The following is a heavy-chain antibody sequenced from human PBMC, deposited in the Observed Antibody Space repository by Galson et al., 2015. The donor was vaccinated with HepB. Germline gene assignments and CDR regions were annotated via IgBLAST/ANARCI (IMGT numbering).Heavy chain of an antibody. Sequence: SVKVSCKASGYTFTGYYMHWVRQAPGQGLEWMGWINPNSGGTNYAQKFQGRVTMTRDTSISTAYMELSRLRSDDTAVYYCARVRDYGDYYYYYYMDVWGKGTTVTVSS. CDR2: INPNSGGT. CDR3: ARVRDYGDYYYYYYMDV. V-gene: IGHV1-2*02. D-gene: IGHD4-17*01. J-gene: IGHJ6*03. CDR1: GYTFTGYY.